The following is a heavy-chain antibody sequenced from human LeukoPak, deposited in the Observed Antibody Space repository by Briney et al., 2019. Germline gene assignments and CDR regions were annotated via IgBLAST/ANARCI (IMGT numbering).Heavy chain of an antibody. V-gene: IGHV3-23*01. J-gene: IGHJ4*02. CDR2: ISGSGGST. CDR1: GFTFSSYA. CDR3: AKEDGLLWFGELSMPPYYFDY. Sequence: GGSLRLSCAASGFTFSSYAMSWVRQAPGKGLEWVSAISGSGGSTYYADSVKGRFTISRDNSKNTLYLQMNSLRAEDTAVYYCAKEDGLLWFGELSMPPYYFDYWGQGTLVTVSS. D-gene: IGHD3-10*01.